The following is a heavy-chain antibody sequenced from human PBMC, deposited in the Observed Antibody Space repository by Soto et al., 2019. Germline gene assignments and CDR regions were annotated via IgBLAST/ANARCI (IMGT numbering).Heavy chain of an antibody. D-gene: IGHD5-18*01. CDR1: GGSISSYY. V-gene: IGHV4-59*01. Sequence: SETLSLTCTVSGGSISSYYWGWIRQPPGKGLEWIGYIYYSGSTNYNPSLKSRVTISVDTSKNQFSLKLTSVTAADTAVYYCARDNGYSYGYNLAHWGQGTLVPVSS. J-gene: IGHJ4*02. CDR3: ARDNGYSYGYNLAH. CDR2: IYYSGST.